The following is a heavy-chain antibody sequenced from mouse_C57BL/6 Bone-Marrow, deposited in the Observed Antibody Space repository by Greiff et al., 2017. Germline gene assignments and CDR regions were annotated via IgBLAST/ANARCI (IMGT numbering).Heavy chain of an antibody. CDR2: IYPRSGNT. V-gene: IGHV1-81*01. CDR1: GYTFTSYG. CDR3: ARLGHYGSSPWFAY. J-gene: IGHJ3*01. Sequence: VMLVESGAELARPGASVKLSCKASGYTFTSYGISWVKQRTGQGLEWIGEIYPRSGNTYYNEKFKGKATLTADKSSSTAYMELRSLTSEDSAVYFCARLGHYGSSPWFAYWGQGTLVTVSA. D-gene: IGHD1-1*01.